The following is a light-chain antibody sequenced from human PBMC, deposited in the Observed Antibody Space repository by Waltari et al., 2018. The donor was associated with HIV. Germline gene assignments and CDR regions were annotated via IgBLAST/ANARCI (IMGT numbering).Light chain of an antibody. J-gene: IGKJ4*01. Sequence: EIVMTQSPATLSVSPGDRITLSCRASQSVINDLAWYQQKPGQAPRLLIYDASTTASGIPARFSGSGSGTEFTLTISSLQSEDFAVYYCQQYKTWPLTFGGGTKVEIK. V-gene: IGKV3-15*01. CDR3: QQYKTWPLT. CDR2: DAS. CDR1: QSVIND.